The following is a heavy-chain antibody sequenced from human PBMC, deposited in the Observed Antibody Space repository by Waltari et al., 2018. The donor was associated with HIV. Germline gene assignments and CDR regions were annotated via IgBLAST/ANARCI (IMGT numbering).Heavy chain of an antibody. J-gene: IGHJ6*02. V-gene: IGHV3-13*01. CDR2: IGTAGDT. CDR3: VRICKLNCYYYYGMDV. CDR1: GFTFSNYD. Sequence: EVQLVESGGGLVQLGGSLRFSCAASGFTFSNYDMSWVRQATGKGLEWVSGIGTAGDTYYPGSVKGRFTISRENAKNSLHLQMNSLRAGDTAVYYCVRICKLNCYYYYGMDVWGQGTTVTVSS. D-gene: IGHD1-1*01.